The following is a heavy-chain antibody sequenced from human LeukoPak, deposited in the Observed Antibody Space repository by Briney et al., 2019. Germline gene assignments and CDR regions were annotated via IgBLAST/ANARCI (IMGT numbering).Heavy chain of an antibody. CDR1: GFTFSTYA. V-gene: IGHV3-23*01. CDR3: AKGRGYYYGMDV. D-gene: IGHD3-10*01. J-gene: IGHJ6*02. Sequence: GGSLRLSCAASGFTFSTYAMSWVRQAPGKGLEWVSSITDSGDNTYYADSVKGRFTISRDNSKNTLYLQMNSLRAEDTAVYHCAKGRGYYYGMDVWGQGTTVTVSS. CDR2: ITDSGDNT.